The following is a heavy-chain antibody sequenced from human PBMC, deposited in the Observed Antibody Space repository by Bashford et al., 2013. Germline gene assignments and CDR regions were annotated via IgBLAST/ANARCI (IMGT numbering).Heavy chain of an antibody. Sequence: SENPCPSPALSLVTPSTLVLTTGAGSPAPRKGLEWIGSIYYSGSTYYNPSLKSRVTISVDTSKNQFSLKVSSVTAADTAVYYCARGLAPWGQGTLVTVSS. CDR2: IYYSGST. D-gene: IGHD6-19*01. CDR1: VTPSTLVLTT. V-gene: IGHV4-39*01. J-gene: IGHJ5*02. CDR3: ARGLAP.